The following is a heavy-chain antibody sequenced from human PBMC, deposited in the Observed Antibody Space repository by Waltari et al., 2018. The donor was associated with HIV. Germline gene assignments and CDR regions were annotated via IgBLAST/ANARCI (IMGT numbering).Heavy chain of an antibody. Sequence: EVQLVGSGGGLVKAGGSLRLSCAASGFTFSNAWMGWVRQAPGEGLEWVGRIKSQTDGGTTDSAAPVKGRLTISRDDSTNTLYLQMNSLKPADTAVYYCTTQYSSSLFGRKKDYWGQGTLVTVSS. J-gene: IGHJ4*02. D-gene: IGHD6-6*01. CDR2: IKSQTDGGTT. CDR1: GFTFSNAW. CDR3: TTQYSSSLFGRKKDY. V-gene: IGHV3-15*01.